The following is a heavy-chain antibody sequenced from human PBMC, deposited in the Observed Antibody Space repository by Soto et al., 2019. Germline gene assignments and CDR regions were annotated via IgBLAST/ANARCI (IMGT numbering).Heavy chain of an antibody. CDR2: ISYDGSNK. Sequence: QVQLVESGGGVVQPGRSLRLSCAASGFTFSSYGMHWVRQAPGKGLEWVAVISYDGSNKYYADSVKGRFTSSRDNSKNTLYLQMNSLRAEDTAVYYCARAPGYCSGGSCYTFDYWGQGTLVTVSS. CDR1: GFTFSSYG. J-gene: IGHJ4*02. D-gene: IGHD2-15*01. V-gene: IGHV3-30*03. CDR3: ARAPGYCSGGSCYTFDY.